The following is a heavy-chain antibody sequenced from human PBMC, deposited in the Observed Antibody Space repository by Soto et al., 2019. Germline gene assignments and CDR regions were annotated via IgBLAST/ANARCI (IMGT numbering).Heavy chain of an antibody. CDR1: GFTFSYFT. CDR3: ADRVPAPTHYDYYDMDV. Sequence: EVQLLESGGGLVQPGGSMTLSGVASGFTFSYFTWCWLRQGPGKGLGWVSGISNSGDTIYNADSGKGRLSISRDNFKNTLYLQMNSLRADDTAVYYCADRVPAPTHYDYYDMDVWGQGTRVTVSS. CDR2: ISNSGDTI. J-gene: IGHJ6*02. V-gene: IGHV3-23*01. D-gene: IGHD2-2*01.